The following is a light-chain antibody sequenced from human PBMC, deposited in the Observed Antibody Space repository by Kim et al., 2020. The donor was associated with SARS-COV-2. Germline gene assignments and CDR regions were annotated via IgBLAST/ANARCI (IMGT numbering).Light chain of an antibody. V-gene: IGKV3-11*01. CDR2: DAS. CDR3: HQPNNGWT. CDR1: QSVSSS. J-gene: IGKJ1*01. Sequence: SLAPGERATLSCRASQSVSSSLAWYQQKPGQTTRVVIYDASNRATGIPARFSGSGSGTDFTLTISSLEPEDFAVYYCHQPNNGWTFGQGTKVDIK.